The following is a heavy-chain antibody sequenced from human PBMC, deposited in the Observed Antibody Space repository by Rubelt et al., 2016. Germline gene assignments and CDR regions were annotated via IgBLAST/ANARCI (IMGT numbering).Heavy chain of an antibody. V-gene: IGHV3-30*04. CDR3: AREEYARSSGAFAI. CDR2: ISYDERNK. Sequence: GESGGGVVQPGRSPRLSCAASGFTFSSYAMHWVRQAPGEGLQWVAAISYDERNKYYADSVKGRFTISRDNSKNTLYLQMDSLRAEDTAVYYCAREEYARSSGAFAIWGQVTLVTVSS. D-gene: IGHD6-6*01. CDR1: GFTFSSYA. J-gene: IGHJ3*02.